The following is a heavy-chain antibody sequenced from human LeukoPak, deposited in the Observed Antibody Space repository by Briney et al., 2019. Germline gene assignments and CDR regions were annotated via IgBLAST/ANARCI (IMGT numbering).Heavy chain of an antibody. CDR1: GYTFTGYY. D-gene: IGHD1-26*01. V-gene: IGHV1-2*02. CDR3: ATDVSGSHDY. CDR2: INPNSGGT. J-gene: IGHJ4*02. Sequence: PLASVKVSCKASGYTFTGYYMHWVRQAPGQGLEWMGWINPNSGGTNYAQKFQGRVTMTEDTSTDTAYMELSSLRSEDTAVYYCATDVSGSHDYWGQGTLVTVSS.